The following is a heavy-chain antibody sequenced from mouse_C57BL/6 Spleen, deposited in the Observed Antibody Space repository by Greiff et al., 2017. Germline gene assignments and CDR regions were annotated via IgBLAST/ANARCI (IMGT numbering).Heavy chain of an antibody. D-gene: IGHD3-3*01. CDR3: AKGLGRIGYAMDY. CDR1: GYTFTGYW. CDR2: ILPGSGST. Sequence: VKLMESGAELMKPGASVKLSCKATGYTFTGYWIEWVKQRPGHGLEWIGEILPGSGSTNYNEKFKGKATFTADTSSNTAYMQLSSLTTEDSAIYYCAKGLGRIGYAMDYWGQGTSVTVFS. J-gene: IGHJ4*01. V-gene: IGHV1-9*01.